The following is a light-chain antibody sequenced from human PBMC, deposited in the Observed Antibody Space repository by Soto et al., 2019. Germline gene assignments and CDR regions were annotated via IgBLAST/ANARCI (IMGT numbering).Light chain of an antibody. J-gene: IGKJ2*01. CDR1: QSVLFSSNNKNY. V-gene: IGKV4-1*01. CDR3: QQYYSSPHT. Sequence: DIVMTQSPDSLAVSLGERATINCKSGQSVLFSSNNKNYLAWYQQKPGQPPKLLIYWASTRESGVPDRFSGSGSETDFTLTISSLQAEDVAVYYCQQYYSSPHTFGQGTKLEIK. CDR2: WAS.